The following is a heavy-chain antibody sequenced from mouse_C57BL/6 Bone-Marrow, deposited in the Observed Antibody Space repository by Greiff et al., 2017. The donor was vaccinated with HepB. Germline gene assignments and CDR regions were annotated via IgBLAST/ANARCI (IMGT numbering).Heavy chain of an antibody. Sequence: EVKVEESGPGLAKPSQTLSLTCSVTGYSITSDYWNWIRKFPGNKLEYMGYISYSGSTYYNPSLKSRISITRDTSTNQYYLQLNSVTTEDTATYYCARRYYDYDGGYYFDYWGQGTTLTVSS. J-gene: IGHJ2*01. CDR2: ISYSGST. CDR1: GYSITSDY. CDR3: ARRYYDYDGGYYFDY. V-gene: IGHV3-8*01. D-gene: IGHD2-4*01.